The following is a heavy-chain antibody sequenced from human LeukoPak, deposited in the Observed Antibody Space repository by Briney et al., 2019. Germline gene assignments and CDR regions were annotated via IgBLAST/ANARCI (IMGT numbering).Heavy chain of an antibody. CDR1: GGSISSSY. D-gene: IGHD3-22*01. Sequence: SETLSLTCTVSGGSISSSYWSWIRQTPGKGLEWIGYIHTSGSTKYNPSLESRLTMSGDTSANRLSLKLTSVTAADTAVYYCVKGYFDSSGFSNPFDYWGQGTLVTVSS. V-gene: IGHV4-4*09. J-gene: IGHJ4*02. CDR2: IHTSGST. CDR3: VKGYFDSSGFSNPFDY.